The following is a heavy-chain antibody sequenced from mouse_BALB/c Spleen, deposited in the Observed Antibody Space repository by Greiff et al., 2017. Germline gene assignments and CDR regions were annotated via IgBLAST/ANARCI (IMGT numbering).Heavy chain of an antibody. CDR1: GYTFTDYE. CDR2: IDPETGGT. CDR3: TRRYYRYDDAMDY. D-gene: IGHD2-14*01. V-gene: IGHV1-15*01. Sequence: VQLQESGAELVRPGASVTLSCKASGYTFTDYEMHWVKQTPVHGLEWIGAIDPETGGTAYNQKFKGKATLTADKSSSTAYMELRSLTSEDSAVYYCTRRYYRYDDAMDYWGQGTSVTVSS. J-gene: IGHJ4*01.